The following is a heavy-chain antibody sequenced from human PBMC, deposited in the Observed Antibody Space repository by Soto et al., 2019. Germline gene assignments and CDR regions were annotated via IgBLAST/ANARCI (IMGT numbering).Heavy chain of an antibody. CDR1: GGTFSSYA. CDR3: ARGGDDFWSAPNYYYYGMAV. D-gene: IGHD3-3*01. CDR2: IIPIFGTA. V-gene: IGHV1-69*13. Sequence: SVKVSCKASGGTFSSYAISWVRQAPGQGLEWMGGIIPIFGTANYAQKFQGRVTITADESTSTAYMELSSLRSEDTAVYYCARGGDDFWSAPNYYYYGMAVGAQGPTVTVSS. J-gene: IGHJ6*02.